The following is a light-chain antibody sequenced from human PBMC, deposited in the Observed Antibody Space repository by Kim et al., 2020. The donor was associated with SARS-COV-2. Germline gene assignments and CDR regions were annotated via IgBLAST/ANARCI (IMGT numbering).Light chain of an antibody. Sequence: EIVLTQSPATLSLSPGEGATLSCRASQSVSNYLAWFHQRPGQPPRLLIYDTSTRATGIPSRFSGGASGTDFTLTITALEPEDSGIYYCQQRSRWPWTFGQGTKVDIK. CDR1: QSVSNY. CDR3: QQRSRWPWT. V-gene: IGKV3-11*01. J-gene: IGKJ1*01. CDR2: DTS.